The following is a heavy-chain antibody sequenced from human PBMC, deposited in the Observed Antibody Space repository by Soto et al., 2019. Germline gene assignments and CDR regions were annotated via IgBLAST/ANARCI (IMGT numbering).Heavy chain of an antibody. CDR2: TISDSGST. V-gene: IGHV1-58*02. Sequence: GGSLRLSCAASGFTFSSYGMHWVRQAPGKGLEWVSTISDSGSTYYAQKFQERVTITRDMSTSTAYMELSSLRSEDTAVYYCAAGRITNFGVVVPAGMDVWGQGTTVTVSS. J-gene: IGHJ6*02. CDR1: GFTFSSYG. D-gene: IGHD3-3*01. CDR3: AAGRITNFGVVVPAGMDV.